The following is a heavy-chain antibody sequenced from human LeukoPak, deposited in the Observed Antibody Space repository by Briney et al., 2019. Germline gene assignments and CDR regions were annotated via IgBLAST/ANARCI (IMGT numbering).Heavy chain of an antibody. CDR2: IYYSGTT. D-gene: IGHD3-10*01. CDR1: GGSINSGGYY. CDR3: ARVGTGSYGSGSYYVPSDY. J-gene: IGHJ4*02. V-gene: IGHV4-31*03. Sequence: TSETLSLTCTVSGGSINSGGYYWSWIRQYPGKGLEWIGHIYYSGTTYYNPSLKSRVIISVDTSKNQFSLKLNSVTAADTAVYYCARVGTGSYGSGSYYVPSDYWGQGALVTVSS.